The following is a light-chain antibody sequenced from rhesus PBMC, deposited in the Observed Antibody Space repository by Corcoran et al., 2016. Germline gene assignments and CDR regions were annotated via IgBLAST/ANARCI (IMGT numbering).Light chain of an antibody. J-gene: IGKJ1*01. CDR2: AAS. Sequence: EIVMTQSPATLSLSPGERATLSCRASQSVSISLAWYQQTPGQPPKLLSYAASSRATGIPDRFSGNGSGTEFTLTITSLESEDVGLYYCQQDYRWPWTFGQGTKVEIK. CDR3: QQDYRWPWT. CDR1: QSVSIS. V-gene: IGKV3-42*01.